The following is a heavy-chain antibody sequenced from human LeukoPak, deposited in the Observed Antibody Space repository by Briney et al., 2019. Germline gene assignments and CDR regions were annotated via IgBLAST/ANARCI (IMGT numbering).Heavy chain of an antibody. J-gene: IGHJ4*02. CDR3: ARGHYDVLAASYKWTPDY. V-gene: IGHV3-21*01. D-gene: IGHD3-9*01. CDR2: ITSGGDYI. CDR1: GFTFDTFN. Sequence: GGSLRLSCAASGFTFDTFNMTWVRQAPGKGLEWVSSITSGGDYIYYADSVKGRFTTSRDNAKNSLSLQLNSLRVEDTAVYYCARGHYDVLAASYKWTPDYWGQGTLVTVSS.